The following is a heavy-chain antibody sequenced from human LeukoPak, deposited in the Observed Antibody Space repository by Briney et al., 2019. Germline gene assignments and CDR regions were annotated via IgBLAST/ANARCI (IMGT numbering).Heavy chain of an antibody. V-gene: IGHV3-64D*06. D-gene: IGHD3-10*01. CDR3: VKDPTGSGSY. J-gene: IGHJ4*02. CDR2: ISTNGDST. Sequence: PGGSLRLSCSASGFTFSSFAMHWVRQAPGKGLEYVSAISTNGDSTYYADSVKGRFTISRDNSKNTLYLQLSSLRAEDTAVYYCVKDPTGSGSYWGQGTLVTISS. CDR1: GFTFSSFA.